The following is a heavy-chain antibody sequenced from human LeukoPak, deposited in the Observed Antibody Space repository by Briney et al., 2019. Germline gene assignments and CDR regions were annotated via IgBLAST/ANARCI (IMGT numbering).Heavy chain of an antibody. CDR2: INHSGST. V-gene: IGHV4-34*01. J-gene: IGHJ4*02. CDR1: GGSFSGYY. D-gene: IGHD2-2*02. CDR3: AGLIVVVPAATPS. Sequence: PSETLSLTCAVYGGSFSGYYWSWIRQPPGKGLEWIGEINHSGSTNYNPSLKSRVTISVDTSKNQFSLKLSSVTAADTAVYYCAGLIVVVPAATPSWGQGTLVTVSS.